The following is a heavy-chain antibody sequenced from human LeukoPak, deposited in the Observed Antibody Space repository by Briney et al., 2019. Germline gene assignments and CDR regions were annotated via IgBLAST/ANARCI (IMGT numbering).Heavy chain of an antibody. D-gene: IGHD2-2*01. Sequence: PSETLSLTCAVYGGSFSGYYWSWIRKPPGKGLEWIGEINHSGNTNYNPSLKSRVTISVDTSKNQFSLQLSSVTAADTAVYYCARGLGYCSSTSCSFDYWGQGTLVTVSS. CDR3: ARGLGYCSSTSCSFDY. V-gene: IGHV4-34*01. CDR1: GGSFSGYY. J-gene: IGHJ4*02. CDR2: INHSGNT.